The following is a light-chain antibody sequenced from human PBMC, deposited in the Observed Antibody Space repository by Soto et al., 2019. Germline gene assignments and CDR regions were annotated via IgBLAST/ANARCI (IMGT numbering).Light chain of an antibody. CDR1: QSVSSSY. Sequence: EIVLTQSPGTLSLSPGERSTLSCRASQSVSSSYLDWYQQKPGQAPRLLIYGASSRATGIPDRFSGSGSGTDFTLTISRLEPEDFAVYYCQQYGSSPGWTFGQGTKVEIK. CDR2: GAS. CDR3: QQYGSSPGWT. V-gene: IGKV3-20*01. J-gene: IGKJ1*01.